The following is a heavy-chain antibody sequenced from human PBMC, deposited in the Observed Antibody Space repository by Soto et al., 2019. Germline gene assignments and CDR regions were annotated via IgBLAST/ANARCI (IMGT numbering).Heavy chain of an antibody. CDR3: ARDFDF. CDR1: GGSVNGLSCS. Sequence: SATLYLSCPVSGGSVNGLSCSWTWIRQTPGKRLEWIAYKYYSGTTSFNPSLESRVTISIDASKNQFSLKLNSVTAADTAVYYCARDFDFWGQGILATGSS. V-gene: IGHV4-61*01. J-gene: IGHJ4*02. CDR2: KYYSGTT.